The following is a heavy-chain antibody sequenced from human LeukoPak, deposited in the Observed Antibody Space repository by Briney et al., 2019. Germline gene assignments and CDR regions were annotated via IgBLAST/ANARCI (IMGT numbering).Heavy chain of an antibody. V-gene: IGHV3-21*01. J-gene: IGHJ6*03. CDR1: GFTFSSYS. CDR2: ISSSSSYI. CDR3: RIGELLYPDYYYYYMDV. D-gene: IGHD3-10*01. Sequence: GGSLRLSCAASGFTFSSYSMNWVRQAPGKGLEWVSSISSSSSYIYYADSVKGRFTISRDNAKNSLYLQMNSLRAEDTAVYYCRIGELLYPDYYYYYMDVWGKGTTVTVSS.